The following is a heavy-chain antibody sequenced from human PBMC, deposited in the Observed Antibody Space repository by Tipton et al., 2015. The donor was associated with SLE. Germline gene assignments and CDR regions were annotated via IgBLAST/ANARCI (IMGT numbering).Heavy chain of an antibody. J-gene: IGHJ4*02. CDR2: IDYSWRT. Sequence: TLSLTCTVSGGSITSSGFYWGRFRQPPGKGLEWIGSIDYSWRTYYTPSLKSQLTISVDTSENQFSLKLNSVTAADTALYYCARRTSGYAPDYWGQGTLVTVSS. V-gene: IGHV4-39*07. CDR3: ARRTSGYAPDY. CDR1: GGSITSSGFY. D-gene: IGHD5-12*01.